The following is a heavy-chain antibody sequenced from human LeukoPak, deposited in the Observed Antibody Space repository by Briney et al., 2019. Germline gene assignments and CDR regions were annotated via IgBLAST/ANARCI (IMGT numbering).Heavy chain of an antibody. V-gene: IGHV3-53*01. CDR2: VYSDDIR. D-gene: IGHD3-16*01. CDR1: GVAVSSSY. Sequence: GGSLRLSCAASGVAVSSSYMSWVRQAPGKGLEWVSIVYSDDIRYYVDSVKGRFSISRDTSRTPLYLQMTSLRAEDTAVYYCTRASTTFRFGYWGQGTLVTASS. J-gene: IGHJ4*02. CDR3: TRASTTFRFGY.